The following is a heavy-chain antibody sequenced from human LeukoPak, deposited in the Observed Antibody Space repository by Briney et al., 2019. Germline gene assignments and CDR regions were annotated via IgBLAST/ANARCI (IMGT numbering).Heavy chain of an antibody. CDR3: ASHPTNCSGASCYSHSWFDP. V-gene: IGHV4-59*08. CDR2: IYYSGST. J-gene: IGHJ5*02. D-gene: IGHD2-15*01. CDR1: GGSISSYY. Sequence: SETLSLTCTVSGGSISSYYWSWIRQPPGKGLEWIGYIYYSGSTNYNPSLKSRVTISVDTSKNQFSLKLSSVTAADTAVYYCASHPTNCSGASCYSHSWFDPWGQGTLVTVSS.